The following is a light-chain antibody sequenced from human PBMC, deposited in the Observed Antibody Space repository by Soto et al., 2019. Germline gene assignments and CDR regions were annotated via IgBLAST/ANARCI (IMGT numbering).Light chain of an antibody. V-gene: IGLV1-47*02. CDR1: RSNIETND. CDR3: ATWDDSLSGVV. Sequence: QSVLTQPPSASGTPGQRVTISCSGSRSNIETNDIYWHQQLPGSAPKLLIYSNDQRPSGVTDRFSASKSGTSASLAISGLRSEDEDEYFCATWDDSLSGVVFGGGTKVTVL. J-gene: IGLJ2*01. CDR2: SND.